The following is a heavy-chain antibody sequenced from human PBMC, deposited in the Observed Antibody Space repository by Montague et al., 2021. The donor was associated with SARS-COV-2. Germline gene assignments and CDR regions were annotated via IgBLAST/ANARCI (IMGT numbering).Heavy chain of an antibody. D-gene: IGHD3-10*01. V-gene: IGHV4-39*01. CDR1: GGSVSSSPYY. CDR3: ASSYYYGSGTYVYNYYMDV. CDR2: ISYSGRT. J-gene: IGHJ6*03. Sequence: SETLSLTCTVSGGSVSSSPYYWGWIRQPPGRGLEWAGSISYSGRTYFXPSLKSRLTISVDSSENQFSLRLSSVTAADTAVYYCASSYYYGSGTYVYNYYMDVWGKGTTVTVSS.